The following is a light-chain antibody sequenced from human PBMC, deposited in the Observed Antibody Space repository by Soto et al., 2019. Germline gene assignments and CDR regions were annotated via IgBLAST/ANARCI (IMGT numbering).Light chain of an antibody. V-gene: IGKV3D-15*01. Sequence: EIVLTQSPGTLSLSPGERATLSCRASQSVSNNYLAWYQQKPGQAPRLLIYGASNRATGISDRFSGSGSGTEFTLTISSLQSEDFAVYFCQQYNNWPPITFGQGTRLEIK. CDR2: GAS. CDR3: QQYNNWPPIT. J-gene: IGKJ5*01. CDR1: QSVSNN.